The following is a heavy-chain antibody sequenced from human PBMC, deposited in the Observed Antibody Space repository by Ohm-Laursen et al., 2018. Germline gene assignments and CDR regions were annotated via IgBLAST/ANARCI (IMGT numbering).Heavy chain of an antibody. Sequence: SLRLSCAASGFTFGTYGMSWVRQAPGKGLEWASAISGNGDSTYYADSVRDRFIISRDNSKNTLYLQMSSLRAEDTAIYYCHKHDYDDYDIDYWGQGTLATVSS. D-gene: IGHD4-17*01. V-gene: IGHV3-23*01. CDR3: HKHDYDDYDIDY. CDR2: ISGNGDST. J-gene: IGHJ4*02. CDR1: GFTFGTYG.